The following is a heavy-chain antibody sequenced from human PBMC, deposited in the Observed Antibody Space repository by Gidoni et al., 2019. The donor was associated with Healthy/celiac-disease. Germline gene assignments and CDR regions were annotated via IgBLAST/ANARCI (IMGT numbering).Heavy chain of an antibody. Sequence: EVQLVQSGAEVKKPGESLKISCKGSGYSFTSYWIGWVRQMPGKGLEWMGIIYPGDSDTRYSPSFQGQVTISADKSISTAYLQWSSLKASDTAMYYCARFRSYYYDSSGENDYWGQGTLVTVSS. J-gene: IGHJ4*02. CDR3: ARFRSYYYDSSGENDY. V-gene: IGHV5-51*01. CDR1: GYSFTSYW. D-gene: IGHD3-22*01. CDR2: IYPGDSDT.